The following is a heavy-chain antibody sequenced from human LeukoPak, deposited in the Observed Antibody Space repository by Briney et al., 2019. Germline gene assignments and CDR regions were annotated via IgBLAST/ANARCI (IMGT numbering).Heavy chain of an antibody. V-gene: IGHV4-4*02. J-gene: IGHJ6*02. CDR2: IYHSGST. CDR3: ARGGSGSYQDNYYYYYGMDV. CDR1: GGSISSSNW. D-gene: IGHD1-26*01. Sequence: SGTLSLTCAVSGGSISSSNWWSWVRQPPGKGLEWIGEIYHSGSTNYNPSLKSRVTISVDKSKNQFSLKLSSVTAADTAVYYCARGGSGSYQDNYYYYYGMDVWGQGTTVTVSS.